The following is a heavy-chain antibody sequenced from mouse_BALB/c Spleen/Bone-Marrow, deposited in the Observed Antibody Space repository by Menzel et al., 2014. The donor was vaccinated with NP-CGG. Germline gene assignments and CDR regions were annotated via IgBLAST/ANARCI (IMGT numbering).Heavy chain of an antibody. J-gene: IGHJ4*01. Sequence: VQLQQSGAELMKPGASMKISCKATGYTFSSYWIEWVKQRPGHGLEWIGEILPGSGSTNYNERFKGKATFAADTSSNTAYMQLSSLTSEDSAVYYWARAYYVNYDAMDYWGQGTSGTVSS. CDR1: GYTFSSYW. V-gene: IGHV1-9*01. CDR2: ILPGSGST. CDR3: ARAYYVNYDAMDY. D-gene: IGHD2-10*01.